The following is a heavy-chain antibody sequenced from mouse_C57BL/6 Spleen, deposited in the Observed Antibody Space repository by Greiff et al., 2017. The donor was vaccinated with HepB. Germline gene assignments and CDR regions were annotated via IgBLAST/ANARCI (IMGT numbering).Heavy chain of an antibody. CDR1: GFTFSDFY. CDR3: ARGYDDAMDY. CDR2: SRNKANDYTT. Sequence: EVQLVESGGGLVQSGRSLRLSCATSGFTFSDFYMEWVRQAPGKGLEWIAASRNKANDYTTEYSASVKGRFIVSRDTSQSILYLQMNALRAEDTAIYYCARGYDDAMDYWGQGTSVTVSS. D-gene: IGHD2-12*01. V-gene: IGHV7-1*01. J-gene: IGHJ4*01.